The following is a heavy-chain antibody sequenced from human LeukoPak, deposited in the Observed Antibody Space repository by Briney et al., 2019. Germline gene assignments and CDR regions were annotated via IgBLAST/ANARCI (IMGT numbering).Heavy chain of an antibody. CDR3: ARVGYYDSSGYTLDY. J-gene: IGHJ4*02. CDR2: IYHSGST. Sequence: PSGTLSLTCAVSGGSISSSNWWSWVRQPPGKGLEWIGEIYHSGSTNYIPSLKSLVTISVDKSKNQFSLKLSSVTAADTAEYYCARVGYYDSSGYTLDYWGQGTLVTVSS. CDR1: GGSISSSNW. V-gene: IGHV4-4*02. D-gene: IGHD3-22*01.